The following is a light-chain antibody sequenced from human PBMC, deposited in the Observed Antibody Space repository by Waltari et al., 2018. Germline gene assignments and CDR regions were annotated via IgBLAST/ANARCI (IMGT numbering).Light chain of an antibody. J-gene: IGKJ2*01. CDR1: QSISTN. Sequence: IVMTQSPATLSVSQGERATLSCRASQSISTNLPWFQEKPGQAPRLLIYGASTRATGVPARFSGSGSGTYFTLVISSLRSEDFAVYYCQHYDKWLRYSFGQGTKVEIK. CDR3: QHYDKWLRYS. CDR2: GAS. V-gene: IGKV3-15*01.